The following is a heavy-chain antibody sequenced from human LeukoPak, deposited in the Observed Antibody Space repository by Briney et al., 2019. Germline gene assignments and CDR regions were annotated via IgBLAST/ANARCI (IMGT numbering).Heavy chain of an antibody. V-gene: IGHV4-30-4*01. J-gene: IGHJ3*02. CDR1: GGSISSGDYY. D-gene: IGHD3-9*01. CDR2: IYYSGST. CDR3: AREGFHYDILTGYYRVRAFDI. Sequence: PSETLSLTCTVSGGSISSGDYYWSWIRQPPGKGLEWIGYIYYSGSTHYNPSLKSRVTISVDTSKNQFSLKLSSVTAADTAVYYCAREGFHYDILTGYYRVRAFDIWGQGTMVTVSS.